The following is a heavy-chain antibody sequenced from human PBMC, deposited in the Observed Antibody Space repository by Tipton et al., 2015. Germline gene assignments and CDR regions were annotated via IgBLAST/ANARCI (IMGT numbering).Heavy chain of an antibody. J-gene: IGHJ6*02. CDR3: ARENYLRGYYYGMDV. Sequence: TLSLTCAVSGGSVSSSHFRWSWIRQPPGKGLEWIGYIYYSGSTNYNPSLKSRVTISVDTSKNQFSLKLSSVTAADTAVYYCARENYLRGYYYGMDVWGQGTTVTVSS. D-gene: IGHD3-10*01. V-gene: IGHV4-61*01. CDR1: GGSVSSSHFR. CDR2: IYYSGST.